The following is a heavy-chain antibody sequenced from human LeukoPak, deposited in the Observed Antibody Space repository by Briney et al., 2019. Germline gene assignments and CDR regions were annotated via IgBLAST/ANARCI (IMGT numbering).Heavy chain of an antibody. Sequence: GASVKVSSKASGYTSTSYGISWVREAPGRGLEWMGWISAYNGDTSYAQRFQGRVTMTTDTSTTTVYMELRSLRSDDTAVYYCARDYVAMSTIRDFGYWGEGTLVSVSS. J-gene: IGHJ4*02. CDR3: ARDYVAMSTIRDFGY. V-gene: IGHV1-18*04. CDR1: GYTSTSYG. D-gene: IGHD5-24*01. CDR2: ISAYNGDT.